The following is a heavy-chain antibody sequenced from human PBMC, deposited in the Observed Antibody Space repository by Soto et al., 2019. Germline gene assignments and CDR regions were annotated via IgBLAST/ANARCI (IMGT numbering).Heavy chain of an antibody. D-gene: IGHD3-16*01. CDR2: MNPGSGDT. CDR3: ARMATFGSLNWFDP. V-gene: IGHV1-8*01. Sequence: GASGKVSCKASGYSFTNNSVSWVRQATGQGLEWMGWMNPGSGDTGYAQKFQSRVTMTRDISIATAYMELSSLRSDDTAIYYCARMATFGSLNWFDPWGQGTLVTVSS. J-gene: IGHJ5*02. CDR1: GYSFTNNS.